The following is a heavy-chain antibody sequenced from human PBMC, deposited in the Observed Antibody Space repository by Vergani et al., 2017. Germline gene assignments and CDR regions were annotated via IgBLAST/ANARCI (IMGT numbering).Heavy chain of an antibody. CDR1: GFTFNHYA. D-gene: IGHD5-12*01. CDR2: ISGSGGST. J-gene: IGHJ6*02. CDR3: PKGNPRNSGYDYLYYYHAMDV. Sequence: EVQLLESGGDLVQPGGSLRLSCAASGFTFNHYAMNWVRQAPGKGLEWVSGISGSGGSTYYAGSVKGRFTISRDSSKNTLYLQMNSLSAGDTAVYYCPKGNPRNSGYDYLYYYHAMDVWGQGTTVTVSS. V-gene: IGHV3-23*01.